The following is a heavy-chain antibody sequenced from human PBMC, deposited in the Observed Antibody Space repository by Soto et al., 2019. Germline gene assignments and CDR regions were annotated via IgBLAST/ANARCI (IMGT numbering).Heavy chain of an antibody. CDR3: ARAGRITMVRGVKRWFDP. D-gene: IGHD3-10*01. Sequence: SETLSLTCAVYGGSFSGYYWSWIRQPPGKGLEWIGEINHSGSTNYNPSLKSRVTISVDTSKNQFSLKLSSVTAADTAVYYCARAGRITMVRGVKRWFDPWGQGTLVTVS. CDR1: GGSFSGYY. J-gene: IGHJ5*02. CDR2: INHSGST. V-gene: IGHV4-34*01.